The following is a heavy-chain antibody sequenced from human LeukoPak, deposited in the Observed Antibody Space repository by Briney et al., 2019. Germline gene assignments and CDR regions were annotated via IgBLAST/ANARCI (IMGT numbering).Heavy chain of an antibody. CDR3: ARNLITMIGGDNWFDP. Sequence: PSETLSLTCTVSGGSISSYYWSWIRQPAGKGLEWIGRINTSGSTNYNPSLKSRVTMSVDTSKNQFSLRLSSVTAADTAVYYCARNLITMIGGDNWFDPWGQGTLVTVSS. D-gene: IGHD3-22*01. CDR2: INTSGST. J-gene: IGHJ5*02. V-gene: IGHV4-4*07. CDR1: GGSISSYY.